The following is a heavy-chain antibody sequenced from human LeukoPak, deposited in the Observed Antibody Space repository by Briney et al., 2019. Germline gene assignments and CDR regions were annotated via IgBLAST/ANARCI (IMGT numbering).Heavy chain of an antibody. V-gene: IGHV3-48*03. CDR3: ARDHGVPASNYYYGMDV. Sequence: PGGSLRLSCAASGFTFSSYEMNWVRQAPGKGLEWVSYISSSGSTIYYADSVKGRFTISRDNAKNSLYLQMNSLRAEDTAVYYCARDHGVPASNYYYGMDVWGQGTTVTVSS. CDR2: ISSSGSTI. D-gene: IGHD2-2*01. CDR1: GFTFSSYE. J-gene: IGHJ6*02.